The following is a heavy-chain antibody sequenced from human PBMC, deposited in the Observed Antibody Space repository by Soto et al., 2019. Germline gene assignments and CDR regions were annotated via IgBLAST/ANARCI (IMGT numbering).Heavy chain of an antibody. J-gene: IGHJ4*02. Sequence: ASVKVACKASGYTFTSYGISWVRQAPGQGLERMGWISAYNGNTNYAQKLQGRVTMTTDTSTSTAYMELRSLRSDDTAVYYCARDSRYSGYDDDFDYWGQGTLVTVSS. V-gene: IGHV1-18*01. CDR1: GYTFTSYG. CDR2: ISAYNGNT. D-gene: IGHD5-12*01. CDR3: ARDSRYSGYDDDFDY.